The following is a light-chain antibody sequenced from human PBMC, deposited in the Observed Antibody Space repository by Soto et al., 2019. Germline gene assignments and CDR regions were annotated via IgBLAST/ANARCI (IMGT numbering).Light chain of an antibody. J-gene: IGLJ1*01. CDR1: SSDVGGYNY. Sequence: QSVLTQPASVSGSPGQSITLSCTGTSSDVGGYNYVSWYQQHPGKAPKLMIYDVSNRPSGVSNRFSGSKSGNTASLTISGLQAEDEADYYCSSYTSSSLTVFGTGTKVTVL. V-gene: IGLV2-14*01. CDR2: DVS. CDR3: SSYTSSSLTV.